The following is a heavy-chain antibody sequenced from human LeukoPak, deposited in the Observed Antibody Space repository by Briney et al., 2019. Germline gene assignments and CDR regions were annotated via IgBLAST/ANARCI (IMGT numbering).Heavy chain of an antibody. CDR1: GFIFSTYA. CDR3: AKDDRGSNWRYFDL. CDR2: IRSDGSNK. Sequence: PGGSLRLSCAASGFIFSTYAMHWVRQAPGKGLEWVAFIRSDGSNKYYPDSVKGRFTISRDNSKNTLYLQMNSLRPEDAAVYYCAKDDRGSNWRYFDLWGRGTLVTVSS. J-gene: IGHJ2*01. V-gene: IGHV3-30*02. D-gene: IGHD6-13*01.